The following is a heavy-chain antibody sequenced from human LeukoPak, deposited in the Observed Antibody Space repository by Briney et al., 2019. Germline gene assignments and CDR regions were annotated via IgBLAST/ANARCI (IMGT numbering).Heavy chain of an antibody. CDR1: GDSVSSNSAA. D-gene: IGHD7-27*01. J-gene: IGHJ6*02. Sequence: SRTLSLTCAISGDSVSSNSAAWNWIRQSPSRGLEWLGRTYYRSKWYNDYAVSVKSRITINPDTSKNQFSLQLNSVTPEDTAVYYCARDLHWGAPYYYYYGMDVWGQGTTVTVSS. CDR2: TYYRSKWYN. CDR3: ARDLHWGAPYYYYYGMDV. V-gene: IGHV6-1*01.